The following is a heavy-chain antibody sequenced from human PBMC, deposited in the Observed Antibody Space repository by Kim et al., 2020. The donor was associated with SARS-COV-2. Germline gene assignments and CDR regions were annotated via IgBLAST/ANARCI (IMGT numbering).Heavy chain of an antibody. J-gene: IGHJ5*02. Sequence: YAHKLPGRVTMTTDTSTGTAYMELRSLRSDDTAVYYCARWVRGVNNWFDPWGQGTLVTVSS. V-gene: IGHV1-18*01. CDR3: ARWVRGVNNWFDP. D-gene: IGHD3-10*01.